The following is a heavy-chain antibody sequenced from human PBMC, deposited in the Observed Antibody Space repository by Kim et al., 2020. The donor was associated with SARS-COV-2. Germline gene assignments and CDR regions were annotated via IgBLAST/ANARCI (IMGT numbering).Heavy chain of an antibody. V-gene: IGHV3-33*06. Sequence: GGSLRLSCAASGFIFGTYGMHWVRQAPGKGLEWVAVIWYDGSRKFYADSVKGRLTISRDNSKNTLYLQMNSLRAEDTAVYYCAKNTSPTDRYSSETDAFDVWGQGTMVTVSA. J-gene: IGHJ3*01. CDR1: GFIFGTYG. CDR2: IWYDGSRK. D-gene: IGHD6-25*01. CDR3: AKNTSPTDRYSSETDAFDV.